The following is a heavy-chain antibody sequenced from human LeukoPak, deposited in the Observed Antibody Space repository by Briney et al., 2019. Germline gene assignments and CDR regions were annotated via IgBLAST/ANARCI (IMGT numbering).Heavy chain of an antibody. CDR1: GGSISSGGYY. V-gene: IGHV4-31*03. D-gene: IGHD3-22*01. J-gene: IGHJ5*02. CDR2: IYYSGST. Sequence: SQTLSLTCTVSGGSISSGGYYWSWIRQHPGKGLEWIGYIYYSGSTYYNPSLKSRVTISVDTSKNQFSLKLSSVTAADTAVYYCAREPGFDSSGYLNWFDPWGQGTLVTVSS. CDR3: AREPGFDSSGYLNWFDP.